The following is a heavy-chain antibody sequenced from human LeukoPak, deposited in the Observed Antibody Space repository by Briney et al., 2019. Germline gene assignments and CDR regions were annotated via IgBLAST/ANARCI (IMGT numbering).Heavy chain of an antibody. J-gene: IGHJ4*02. Sequence: GGSLRLSCAASGFTFSSYSMNWVRQAPGKGLEWVSYISSDSRTIYYADSVKGRFTISRDNAKNSVYLQMNSLRAEDTAVYYCAKAEPASGYDYWGQGTLVTVSS. V-gene: IGHV3-48*01. CDR3: AKAEPASGYDY. CDR1: GFTFSSYS. CDR2: ISSDSRTI. D-gene: IGHD1-14*01.